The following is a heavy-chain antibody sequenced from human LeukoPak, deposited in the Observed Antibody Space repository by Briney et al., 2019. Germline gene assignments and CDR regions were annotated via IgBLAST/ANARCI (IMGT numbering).Heavy chain of an antibody. J-gene: IGHJ4*02. CDR3: ARDLVVIAGGFDY. Sequence: PSQTLSLTCTVSGGSISSGSYYWSWIRQPAGTGLEWIGRIYTSGSTNYNPSLKSRVTISVDTSKNQFSLKLSSVTAADTAVYYCARDLVVIAGGFDYWGQGTLVTVSS. V-gene: IGHV4-61*02. CDR1: GGSISSGSYY. CDR2: IYTSGST. D-gene: IGHD2-21*01.